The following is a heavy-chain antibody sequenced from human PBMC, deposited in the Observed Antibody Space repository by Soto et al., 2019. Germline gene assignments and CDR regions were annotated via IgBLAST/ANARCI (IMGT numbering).Heavy chain of an antibody. CDR1: GYTFTNYY. Sequence: ASVKVSCKASGYTFTNYYIHWVRQAPGHGLEWMAIINPSSGSTNYAHNFQGRVTLARDTFTNTVYMELSSLRSEDTAIYYCASGIAAGDYWGQGSSVTVSS. D-gene: IGHD6-13*01. CDR3: ASGIAAGDY. V-gene: IGHV1-46*01. CDR2: INPSSGST. J-gene: IGHJ4*02.